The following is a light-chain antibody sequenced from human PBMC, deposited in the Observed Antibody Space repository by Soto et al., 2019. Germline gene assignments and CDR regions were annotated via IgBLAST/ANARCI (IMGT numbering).Light chain of an antibody. V-gene: IGKV3-15*01. J-gene: IGKJ1*01. Sequence: EIVMTQSPATLSVSPGERATLSCRASQSVSSYLAWYQRKPGQAPRLLISDASTRATGVPARFSGSGSGTEFTLPISSLQSEDFAVYYCQQYDKWPPTFGQGTKVEIK. CDR3: QQYDKWPPT. CDR2: DAS. CDR1: QSVSSY.